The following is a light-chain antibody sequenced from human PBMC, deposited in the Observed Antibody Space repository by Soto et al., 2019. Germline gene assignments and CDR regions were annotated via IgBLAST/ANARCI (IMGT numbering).Light chain of an antibody. Sequence: IQLTQSPSSLSASVGDRVTITCRASQGISSYLAWYQQKPGKAPKLLIYTASTLQSGVPSRFSGSVSGTDGTITISSLQKDDGSTYDCLQLNSYTRTFGQGTKVDIK. CDR2: TAS. CDR3: LQLNSYTRT. J-gene: IGKJ1*01. CDR1: QGISSY. V-gene: IGKV1-9*01.